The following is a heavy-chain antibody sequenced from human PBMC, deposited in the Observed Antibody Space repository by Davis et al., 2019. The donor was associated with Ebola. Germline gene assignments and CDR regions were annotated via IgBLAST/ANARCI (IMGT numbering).Heavy chain of an antibody. CDR3: ARDIVVVVAAPTVAGMDV. CDR1: GGSISSYY. J-gene: IGHJ6*02. CDR2: IYYSGST. V-gene: IGHV4-59*08. D-gene: IGHD2-15*01. Sequence: PSETLSLTCTVSGGSISSYYWSWIRQPPGKGLEWIGYIYYSGSTNYNPSLKSRVTISVDTSKNQFSLKLSSVTAADTAVYYCARDIVVVVAAPTVAGMDVWGQGTTVTVSS.